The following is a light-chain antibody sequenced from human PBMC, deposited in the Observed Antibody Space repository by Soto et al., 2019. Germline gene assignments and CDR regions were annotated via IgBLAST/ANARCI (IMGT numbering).Light chain of an antibody. CDR1: NNDVGRNHY. CDR3: SSYAGSANLL. V-gene: IGLV2-8*01. J-gene: IGLJ2*01. CDR2: EVD. Sequence: HSALTQPPSASGSPGQSVIISCTGTNNDVGRNHYVSWYQFLPGQVPKVIIYEVDKRPSGVPDRFSGSRSGNTASLTVSGLHSEDEGDYYCSSYAGSANLLFGGGTKLTVL.